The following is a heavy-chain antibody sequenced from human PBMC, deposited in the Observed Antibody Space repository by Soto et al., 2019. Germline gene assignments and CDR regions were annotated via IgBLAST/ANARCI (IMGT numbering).Heavy chain of an antibody. Sequence: EVQLLESGGGLVQPGGSLRLSCAASGFTFSSNAMNWVRQAPGKGLEWVSVISDTGGRIYYADSVKGRFTISRDNSKNTLYLEKNSLRVEDTAVYYCAKSLNINWKNWFDPWGQGTLVTVSS. CDR3: AKSLNINWKNWFDP. V-gene: IGHV3-23*01. J-gene: IGHJ5*02. CDR1: GFTFSSNA. CDR2: ISDTGGRI. D-gene: IGHD1-1*01.